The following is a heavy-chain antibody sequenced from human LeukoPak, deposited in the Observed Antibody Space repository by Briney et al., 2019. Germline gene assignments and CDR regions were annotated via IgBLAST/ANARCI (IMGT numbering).Heavy chain of an antibody. D-gene: IGHD6-13*01. CDR3: ARQRGQQLAQYYFDH. Sequence: SETLSLTCTVSGGSISSSSYYWGWIRQPPGKGLEWIGSIYYSGSTYYNPSLKSRVTISVDTSKNQFSLKLSSVTAADTAVYYCARQRGQQLAQYYFDHWGQGTLVTVSS. V-gene: IGHV4-39*01. J-gene: IGHJ4*02. CDR2: IYYSGST. CDR1: GGSISSSSYY.